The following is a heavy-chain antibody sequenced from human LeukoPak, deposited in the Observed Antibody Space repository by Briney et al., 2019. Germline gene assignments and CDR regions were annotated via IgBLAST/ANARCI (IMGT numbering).Heavy chain of an antibody. CDR2: IYYSGST. CDR1: GGSISSSSYY. D-gene: IGHD3-3*01. J-gene: IGHJ5*02. Sequence: PSETLSLTCTVSGGSISSSSYYWGWIRQPPGKGLEWIGSIYYSGSTYYNPSLKSRVTISVDTSKNQFSLKLSSVTAADTAVYYCARTYYDFWSGSSRAADWFGPWGQGTLVTVSS. V-gene: IGHV4-39*01. CDR3: ARTYYDFWSGSSRAADWFGP.